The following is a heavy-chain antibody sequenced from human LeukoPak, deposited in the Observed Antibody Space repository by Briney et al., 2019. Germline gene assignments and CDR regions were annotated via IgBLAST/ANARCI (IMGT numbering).Heavy chain of an antibody. Sequence: GGSLRLSCAASGFTLSSFEMNWVRQAPGKGLEWVSVIYSGGSTYYAASVKGRFTISRDNSKNTRYLQMNSLRAEDTAVYYCARDKVTAVDYYFDYWGQGTLVTVSS. CDR1: GFTLSSFE. J-gene: IGHJ4*02. D-gene: IGHD3-9*01. CDR3: ARDKVTAVDYYFDY. V-gene: IGHV3-66*01. CDR2: IYSGGST.